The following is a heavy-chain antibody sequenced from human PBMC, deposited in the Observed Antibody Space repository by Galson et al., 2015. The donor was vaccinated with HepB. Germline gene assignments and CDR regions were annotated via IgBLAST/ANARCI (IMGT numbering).Heavy chain of an antibody. CDR2: INHSGST. CDR3: ARVGLNYDFWSGYYDLYYFDY. J-gene: IGHJ4*02. Sequence: IRQPPGKGLEWIGEINHSGSTNYNPSLKSRVTISVDTSKNQFSLKLSSVTAADTAVYYCARVGLNYDFWSGYYDLYYFDYWGQGTLVTVSS. V-gene: IGHV4-34*01. D-gene: IGHD3-3*01.